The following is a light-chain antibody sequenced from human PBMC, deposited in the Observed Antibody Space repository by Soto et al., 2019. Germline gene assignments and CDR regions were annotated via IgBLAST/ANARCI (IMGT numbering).Light chain of an antibody. V-gene: IGKV1-27*01. CDR3: QKYNSAPYA. CDR1: QGISNY. Sequence: DIQMTQSPSSLSASVGDRVTITCRASQGISNYLAWYQQRPGQVPKLLIYGAFTLQSEVPSRFSGSGSGTDFTLTISSLQPEDVATYYCQKYNSAPYAFGQGTKLEIK. CDR2: GAF. J-gene: IGKJ2*01.